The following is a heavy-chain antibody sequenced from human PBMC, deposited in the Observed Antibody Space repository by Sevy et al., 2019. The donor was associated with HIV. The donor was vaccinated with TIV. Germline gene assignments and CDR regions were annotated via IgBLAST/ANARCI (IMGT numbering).Heavy chain of an antibody. CDR1: GGSISSSSYY. J-gene: IGHJ3*02. D-gene: IGHD4-17*01. V-gene: IGHV4-39*01. CDR2: IYYSGST. Sequence: SETLSLTCTVSGGSISSSSYYWGWIRQPPGQGLEWIGSIYYSGSTYYNPSLKSRVTISVDTSKNQFSLKLSSVTAADTAVYYCARQPILITDERGDYDAFDIWGQGTMVTVSS. CDR3: ARQPILITDERGDYDAFDI.